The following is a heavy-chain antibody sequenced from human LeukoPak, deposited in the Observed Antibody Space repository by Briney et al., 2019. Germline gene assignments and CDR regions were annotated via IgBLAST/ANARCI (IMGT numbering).Heavy chain of an antibody. D-gene: IGHD6-13*01. CDR3: ARDLGSSSWYWDAFDI. CDR1: GFTFSSYW. Sequence: GGSLRLSCAASGFTFSSYWMSWVRQAPGKGLEWVANIKQDGSEKYYVDSVKGRFTISRDNAKNSLYLQMNSLRAEDTAVYYCARDLGSSSWYWDAFDIWGQGTMVTVSS. CDR2: IKQDGSEK. J-gene: IGHJ3*02. V-gene: IGHV3-7*01.